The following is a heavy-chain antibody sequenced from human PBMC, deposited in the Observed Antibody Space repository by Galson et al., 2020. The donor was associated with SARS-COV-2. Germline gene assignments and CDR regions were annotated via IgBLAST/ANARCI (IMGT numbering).Heavy chain of an antibody. J-gene: IGHJ4*02. Sequence: PGGSLRLSCAASGFTFSTYWMSWVRQAPGKGLAWVASINPDGGETYSVDSAKGRFTISRDNAKNSLYLQMNSLGAEDTAVYYCAMIDGLTYDYWGQGSLVTVSS. CDR2: INPDGGET. D-gene: IGHD2-21*01. CDR3: AMIDGLTYDY. CDR1: GFTFSTYW. V-gene: IGHV3-7*01.